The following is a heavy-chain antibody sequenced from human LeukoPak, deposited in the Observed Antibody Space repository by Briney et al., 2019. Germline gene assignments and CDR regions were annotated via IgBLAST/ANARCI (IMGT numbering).Heavy chain of an antibody. CDR2: IIPILGIA. D-gene: IGHD6-19*01. Sequence: SVKVSCKASGGTFSSYAISWVRQAPGQGLEWMGRIIPILGIANYAQMFQGRVTITADKSTSTAYMELSSLRSEDTAVYYCASEGLGIAVAGDSGFDYWGQGTLVTVSS. CDR3: ASEGLGIAVAGDSGFDY. CDR1: GGTFSSYA. J-gene: IGHJ4*02. V-gene: IGHV1-69*04.